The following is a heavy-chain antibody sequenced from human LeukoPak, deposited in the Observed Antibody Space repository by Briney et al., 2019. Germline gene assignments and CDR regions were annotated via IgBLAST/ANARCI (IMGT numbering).Heavy chain of an antibody. Sequence: SETLSLTCAVYGGSFSGYYWSWIRQPPGKGLEWIGEINHSGSTNYDPSLKSRVTISVDTSKNQFSLKLSSVTAADTAVYYCARGLYYYYYGMDVWGQGTTVTVSS. CDR3: ARGLYYYYYGMDV. CDR2: INHSGST. V-gene: IGHV4-34*01. CDR1: GGSFSGYY. J-gene: IGHJ6*02.